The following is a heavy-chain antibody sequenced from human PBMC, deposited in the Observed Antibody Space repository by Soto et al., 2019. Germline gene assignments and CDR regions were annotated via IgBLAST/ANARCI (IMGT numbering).Heavy chain of an antibody. J-gene: IGHJ6*02. Sequence: SETLSLTCTVSGGSISSGGYYWSWIRQHPGKGLEWIGYIYYSGSTYYNPSLKSRVTISVDTSKNQFSLKLSSVTAADTAVYYCARDKVPAAIDYYYYGMDVWGQGTTVTVSS. CDR2: IYYSGST. CDR1: GGSISSGGYY. CDR3: ARDKVPAAIDYYYYGMDV. V-gene: IGHV4-31*03. D-gene: IGHD2-2*01.